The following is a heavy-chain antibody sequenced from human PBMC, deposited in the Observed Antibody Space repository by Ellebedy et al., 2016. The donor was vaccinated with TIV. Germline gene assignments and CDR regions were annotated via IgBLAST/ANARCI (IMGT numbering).Heavy chain of an antibody. J-gene: IGHJ4*02. D-gene: IGHD3-3*01. V-gene: IGHV3-74*01. Sequence: GESLKISCAASGFTFSSYWMHWVRQAPGKGLVWVSRINSDGSSTSYADSVKGRFTMSRDNSKNALYLHMSSLGAEDTAVYYCVKTSGEVRGHFDHWGEGTLVTVSS. CDR2: INSDGSST. CDR3: VKTSGEVRGHFDH. CDR1: GFTFSSYW.